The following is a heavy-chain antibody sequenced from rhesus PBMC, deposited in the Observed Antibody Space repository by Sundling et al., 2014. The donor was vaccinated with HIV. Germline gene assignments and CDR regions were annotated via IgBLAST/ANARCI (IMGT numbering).Heavy chain of an antibody. CDR3: AKGAVWYEDDYGYYSIDY. CDR1: GFTFSRYA. V-gene: IGHV3-103*01. J-gene: IGHJ4*01. CDR2: ISSGGNST. D-gene: IGHD3-9*01. Sequence: EVQLVESGGGLVQPGGPVRLSCAASGFTFSRYAMSWLRQAPGKGLEWMSLISSGGNSTYYADSVKGRFTISRDNSKNTLSLQMNSLRTEDTAVYYCAKGAVWYEDDYGYYSIDYWGRGRSWSPSPQ.